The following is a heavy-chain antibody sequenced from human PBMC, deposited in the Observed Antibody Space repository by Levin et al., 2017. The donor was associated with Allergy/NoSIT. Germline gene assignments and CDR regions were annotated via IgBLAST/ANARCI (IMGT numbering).Heavy chain of an antibody. CDR3: TSVDYGMDV. Sequence: GESLKISFSSSFFPFLFSSLPFFLPSSFKGLEWVGRIRSKANSYATAYAASVKGRFTISRDDSKNTAYLQMNSLKTEDTAVYYCTSVDYGMDVWGQGTTVTVSS. D-gene: IGHD2-21*01. CDR2: IRSKANSYAT. V-gene: IGHV3-73*01. CDR1: FFPFLFSS. J-gene: IGHJ6*02.